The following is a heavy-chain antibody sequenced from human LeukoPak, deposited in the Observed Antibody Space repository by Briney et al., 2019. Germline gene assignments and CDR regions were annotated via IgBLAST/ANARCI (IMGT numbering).Heavy chain of an antibody. CDR1: GFTFSGYD. J-gene: IGHJ6*02. Sequence: GGSLRLSCAASGFTFSGYDMSWVRQAPGKGLEWVSYTSSSSSTMYYADSVKSPFTISRDNAKNSLYLQMNSLRAEDTAVYYCARLRYYGMDVWGQGTTVTVSS. CDR3: ARLRYYGMDV. CDR2: TSSSSSTM. V-gene: IGHV3-48*04.